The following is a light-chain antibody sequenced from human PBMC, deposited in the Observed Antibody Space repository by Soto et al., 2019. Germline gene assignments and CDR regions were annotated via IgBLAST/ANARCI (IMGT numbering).Light chain of an antibody. V-gene: IGKV3-20*01. Sequence: EIVLTQSPGTLSLSPGERTTLSCRASQSVSSNYLTWYQQKPGQAPRLLIYCASSRATGIPDRFSGSGSGTDFSLTISRLEPGDFAVYYCQQYGSSPLFTFGPGTKVDI. CDR2: CAS. CDR1: QSVSSNY. CDR3: QQYGSSPLFT. J-gene: IGKJ3*01.